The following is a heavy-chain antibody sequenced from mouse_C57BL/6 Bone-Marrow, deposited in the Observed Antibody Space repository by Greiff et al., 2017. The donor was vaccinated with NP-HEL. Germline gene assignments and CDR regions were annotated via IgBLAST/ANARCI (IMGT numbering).Heavy chain of an antibody. J-gene: IGHJ2*01. D-gene: IGHD1-1*01. V-gene: IGHV5-9*01. Sequence: EVKVEESGGGLVKPGGSLKLSCAASGFTFSSYTMSWVRQTPEKRLEWVATISGGGGNTYYPDSVKGRFTISRDNAKNTLYLQMSSLRSEDTALYYCARHGPDYYGSSYCYWGQGTTLTVSS. CDR1: GFTFSSYT. CDR3: ARHGPDYYGSSYCY. CDR2: ISGGGGNT.